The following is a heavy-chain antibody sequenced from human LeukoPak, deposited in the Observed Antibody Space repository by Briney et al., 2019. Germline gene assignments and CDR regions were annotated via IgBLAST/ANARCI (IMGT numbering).Heavy chain of an antibody. CDR1: GGSFSGYY. J-gene: IGHJ1*01. CDR3: ARRLLGYCSGGSCYSGYFQH. CDR2: INHSGGT. V-gene: IGHV4-34*01. Sequence: PSETLSLTCAVYGGSFSGYYWSWIRQPPGKGLEWIGEINHSGGTNYNPSLKSRVTISVDTSKNQFSLKLSSVTAADTAVYYCARRLLGYCSGGSCYSGYFQHWGQGTLVTVSS. D-gene: IGHD2-15*01.